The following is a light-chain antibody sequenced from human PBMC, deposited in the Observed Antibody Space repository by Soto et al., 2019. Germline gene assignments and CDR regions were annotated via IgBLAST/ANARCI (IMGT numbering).Light chain of an antibody. CDR3: QSYDSSPRTV. CDR2: GNS. J-gene: IGLJ2*01. CDR1: SSNIGAGYD. V-gene: IGLV1-40*01. Sequence: QSVLTQPPSVSGVPGQRVTISCTGSSSNIGAGYDVRWYQQLPGTAPKLLIYGNSNRPSGVPDRFSGSKSGTSASLAITGLQAEDEADYYCQSYDSSPRTVFGGGTKLTVL.